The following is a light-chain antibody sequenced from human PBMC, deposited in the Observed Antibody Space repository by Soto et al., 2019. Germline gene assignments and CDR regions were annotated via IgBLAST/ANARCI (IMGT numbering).Light chain of an antibody. V-gene: IGKV3-20*01. Sequence: EIVLTQSPGTLSLSPGERATLACRASQSVRSNYLAWYQQKPGQAPRLLIYGASSRATGIPDRFSGSGSGTDFALTISRLEPEDLAVYYCQQYHTSPLMFGPGTKV. CDR3: QQYHTSPLM. CDR1: QSVRSNY. CDR2: GAS. J-gene: IGKJ1*01.